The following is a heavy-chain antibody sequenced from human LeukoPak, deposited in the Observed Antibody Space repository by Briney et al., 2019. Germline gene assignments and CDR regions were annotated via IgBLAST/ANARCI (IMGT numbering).Heavy chain of an antibody. Sequence: GGSLRLSCAASGFTFSNAWMSCVRQAPGKGLEWVGRIKSETDGGTTDYAAPVKGRFTISRDDSKNTLYLQMNSLKTEDTAVYYCTTVTGAHLETGRDYWGQGTLVTVSS. CDR1: GFTFSNAW. CDR3: TTVTGAHLETGRDY. J-gene: IGHJ4*02. D-gene: IGHD1-14*01. CDR2: IKSETDGGTT. V-gene: IGHV3-15*01.